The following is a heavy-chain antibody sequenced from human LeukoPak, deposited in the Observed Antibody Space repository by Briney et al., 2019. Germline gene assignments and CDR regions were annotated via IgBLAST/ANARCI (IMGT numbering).Heavy chain of an antibody. V-gene: IGHV4-39*01. D-gene: IGHD3-9*01. CDR2: IYYSGST. J-gene: IGHJ4*02. CDR3: ARLPANDILTGYYDY. CDR1: GGSISSSSYY. Sequence: SETLSLTCTVSGGSISSSSYYWGWIRQPPGKGLEWIGSIYYSGSTYYNPSLNSRVTISVDTSKNQFSLKLSSVAAADTAVYYCARLPANDILTGYYDYWGQGTLVTVSS.